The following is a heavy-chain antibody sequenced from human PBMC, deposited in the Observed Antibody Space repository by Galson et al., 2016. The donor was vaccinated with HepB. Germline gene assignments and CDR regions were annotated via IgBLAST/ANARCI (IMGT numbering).Heavy chain of an antibody. Sequence: SVKVSCKASGYTFTSYYMHWVRQAPGQGLEWVGMINPSGGSTGYAQKFQGRVTMTRDTSTSTVYMEVTAADTAVYYCVRNSDCRGDNPCYVGWFDSWGQGTLVTVPS. CDR3: VRNSDCRGDNPCYVGWFDS. J-gene: IGHJ5*01. CDR1: GYTFTSYY. D-gene: IGHD2-21*02. V-gene: IGHV1-46*01. CDR2: INPSGGST.